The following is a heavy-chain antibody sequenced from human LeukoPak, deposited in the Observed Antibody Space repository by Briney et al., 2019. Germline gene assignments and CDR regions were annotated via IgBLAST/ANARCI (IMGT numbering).Heavy chain of an antibody. D-gene: IGHD4-11*01. CDR1: GGSISSYY. J-gene: IGHJ5*02. V-gene: IGHV4-59*08. Sequence: SETLSLTCTVSGGSISSYYWSWIRQPPGKGLEWIGYIYYSGTTNYNPSLKSRVTISVDTSKNQFSLKLSSVTAADTAGYYCARHDYRNWFDPWGQGTVVTVSS. CDR2: IYYSGTT. CDR3: ARHDYRNWFDP.